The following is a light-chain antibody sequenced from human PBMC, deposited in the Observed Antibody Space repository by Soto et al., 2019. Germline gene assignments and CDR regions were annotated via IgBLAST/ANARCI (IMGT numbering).Light chain of an antibody. CDR1: QSVSSDY. CDR2: GAS. J-gene: IGKJ3*01. Sequence: EIVLTQSPGTLSLSPGERATLSRRASQSVSSDYLAWYQLKPGQAPRLLIYGASSRATGIPDRFSGSGSGTDFTLTISRLEPEDFAVYCCQQYDRSLQFTFGPGTKVDI. V-gene: IGKV3-20*01. CDR3: QQYDRSLQFT.